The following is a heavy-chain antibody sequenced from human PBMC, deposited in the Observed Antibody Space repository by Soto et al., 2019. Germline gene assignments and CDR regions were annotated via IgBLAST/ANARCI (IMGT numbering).Heavy chain of an antibody. CDR3: ARLGVWFGEENYYYGMDV. Sequence: SETLSLTCTVSGGSISSNTWWNWVRQPPGKGLEWIGEIYHSGTTNYHPSLQSRVTLSIDKSKSQFSLELNSVTAADTAVYFCARLGVWFGEENYYYGMDVWGQGTTVT. CDR2: IYHSGTT. CDR1: GGSISSNTW. J-gene: IGHJ6*02. D-gene: IGHD3-10*01. V-gene: IGHV4-4*02.